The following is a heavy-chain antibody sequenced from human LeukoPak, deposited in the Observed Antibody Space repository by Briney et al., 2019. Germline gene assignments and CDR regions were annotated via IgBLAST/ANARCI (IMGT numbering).Heavy chain of an antibody. J-gene: IGHJ4*02. D-gene: IGHD3-10*01. V-gene: IGHV3-30*04. CDR3: ARDRSPGNFDY. CDR1: GFTFSSYV. CDR2: ISYDGSNE. Sequence: PGGSLRLSCAASGFTFSSYVMHWVRQAPGKGLEWVAIISYDGSNEYYADSVKGRFTISRDNAKNSLYLQMNSLRAEDTAVYYCARDRSPGNFDYWGQGTLVTVSS.